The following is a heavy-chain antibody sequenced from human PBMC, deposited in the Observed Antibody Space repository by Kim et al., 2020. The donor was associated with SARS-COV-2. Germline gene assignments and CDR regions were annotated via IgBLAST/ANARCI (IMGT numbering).Heavy chain of an antibody. CDR2: ISSSSSTI. CDR1: GFTFSSYS. Sequence: GGSLRLSCAASGFTFSSYSMNWVRQAPGKGLEWVSYISSSSSTIYYADSVKGRFTISRDNAKNSLYLQMNSLRAEDTAVYYCAREVGATMVRGVITYYYGMDVWGHGTTGTVSS. CDR3: AREVGATMVRGVITYYYGMDV. J-gene: IGHJ6*02. D-gene: IGHD3-10*01. V-gene: IGHV3-48*04.